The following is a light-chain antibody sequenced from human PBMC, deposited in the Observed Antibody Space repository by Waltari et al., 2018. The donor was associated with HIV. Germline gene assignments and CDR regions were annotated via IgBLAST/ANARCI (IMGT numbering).Light chain of an antibody. CDR3: AAWDDSLSGLV. CDR1: SSNIGSNY. Sequence: QSVLTQPPSASRTPGQRVTISCSGSSSNIGSNYVYWYQQLPGTAPKLLIYRNNQRPSVVPDRLSGSKSGTSASLAISGLRSEDEADYYCAAWDDSLSGLVFGGGTKLTVL. CDR2: RNN. J-gene: IGLJ3*02. V-gene: IGLV1-47*01.